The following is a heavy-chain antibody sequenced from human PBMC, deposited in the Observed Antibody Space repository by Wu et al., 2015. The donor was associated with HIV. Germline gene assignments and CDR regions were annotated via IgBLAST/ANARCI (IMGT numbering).Heavy chain of an antibody. CDR1: GYTFTSHG. Sequence: QIQLVQSGGEVKKPGASVKVSCQTSGYTFTSHGIGWVRQAPGQGLEWMGWINTYNGNTNYAQKLQGRVTMTTDKSTRTAYMELRSLRSDDTAVYYCARGQNGNDQWGQGTLVTVSS. D-gene: IGHD2-8*01. CDR2: INTYNGNT. CDR3: ARGQNGNDQ. J-gene: IGHJ5*02. V-gene: IGHV1-18*01.